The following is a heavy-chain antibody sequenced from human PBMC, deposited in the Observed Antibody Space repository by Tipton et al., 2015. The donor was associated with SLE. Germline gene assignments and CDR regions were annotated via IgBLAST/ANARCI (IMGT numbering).Heavy chain of an antibody. CDR3: AKDKDIAAAGGMDV. CDR2: ISWNSGNI. V-gene: IGHV3-9*01. J-gene: IGHJ6*02. D-gene: IGHD6-13*01. CDR1: GFTFDDYV. Sequence: SLRLSCAASGFTFDDYVMHWVRQAPGKGLEWVSGISWNSGNIGYADSVKGRFTISRDNAKNSLYLQMNSLRPKDTAFYYCAKDKDIAAAGGMDVWGQGTKGILPS.